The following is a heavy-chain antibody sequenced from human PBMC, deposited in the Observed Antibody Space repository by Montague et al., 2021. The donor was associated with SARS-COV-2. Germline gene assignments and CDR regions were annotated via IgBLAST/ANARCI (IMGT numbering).Heavy chain of an antibody. CDR1: GFTFTISA. D-gene: IGHD3-16*01. CDR2: IIGSGRNT. J-gene: IGHJ4*02. CDR3: AKRGEFDF. V-gene: IGHV3-23*01. Sequence: LRLSCAASGFTFTISAMSWVRQAPGKGLEWVATIIGSGRNTFYGDSVKGRLTISRDNSKNMVFLQINSLRAEDTAIYYCAKRGEFDFWGRGTLVTVSS.